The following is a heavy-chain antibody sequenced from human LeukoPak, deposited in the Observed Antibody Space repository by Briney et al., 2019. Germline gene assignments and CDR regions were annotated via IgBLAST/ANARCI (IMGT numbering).Heavy chain of an antibody. Sequence: PGGSLRLSCAASGFTFSNCEMNWVRQAPGKGLEGVSYISSSGTLIHYADSVKGRFTISRDNAKNSLYLQMNSLRAEDTAVYYCAGGTYDYVWGSYRQDYWGQGTLVTVSS. D-gene: IGHD3-16*02. J-gene: IGHJ4*02. V-gene: IGHV3-48*03. CDR3: AGGTYDYVWGSYRQDY. CDR1: GFTFSNCE. CDR2: ISSSGTLI.